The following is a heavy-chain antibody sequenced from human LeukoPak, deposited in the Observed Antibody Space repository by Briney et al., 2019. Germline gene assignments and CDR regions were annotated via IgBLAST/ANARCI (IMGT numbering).Heavy chain of an antibody. CDR2: IKEDGSEK. Sequence: QTGGSLRLSCVASGFTFSSYWMSWVRQAPGKGLEWVANIKEDGSEKYYVDSVKGRFTISRDNAKNSMYLQMNSLRAEDTAVYYCARARDGYNRVHFRYWGQGTLVTVSS. D-gene: IGHD5-24*01. CDR3: ARARDGYNRVHFRY. CDR1: GFTFSSYW. J-gene: IGHJ4*02. V-gene: IGHV3-7*04.